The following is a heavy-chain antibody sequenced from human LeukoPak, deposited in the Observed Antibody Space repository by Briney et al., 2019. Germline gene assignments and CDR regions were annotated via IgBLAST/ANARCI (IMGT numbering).Heavy chain of an antibody. Sequence: PSETLSLTCTVSGDSISSGSSYWNWIRQPPGKGLEWIGATHYSGSTYYNPSLESRVTIFVDTSENQFSLKLNSVTAADTAIYYCARRLRYRSGLYYFDYWGQGTLVAVSS. CDR3: ARRLRYRSGLYYFDY. CDR1: GDSISSGSSY. D-gene: IGHD6-19*01. CDR2: THYSGST. J-gene: IGHJ4*02. V-gene: IGHV4-39*01.